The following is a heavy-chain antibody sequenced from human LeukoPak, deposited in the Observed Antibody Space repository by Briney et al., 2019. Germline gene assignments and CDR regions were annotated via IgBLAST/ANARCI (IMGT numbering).Heavy chain of an antibody. D-gene: IGHD2-2*01. CDR1: GYTFTSYY. J-gene: IGHJ5*02. Sequence: ASVKVSCKASGYTFTSYYMHWVRQAPGQGLEWMGIINPSGGSTSYAQKFQGRVTMTRDMSTSTVYMELSSLRSEDTAVYYCARLGPYCSSTSRYGRDWFDPWGQGTLVTVSS. V-gene: IGHV1-46*01. CDR2: INPSGGST. CDR3: ARLGPYCSSTSRYGRDWFDP.